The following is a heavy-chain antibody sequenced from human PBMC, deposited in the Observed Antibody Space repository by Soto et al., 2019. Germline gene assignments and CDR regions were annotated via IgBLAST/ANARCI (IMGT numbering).Heavy chain of an antibody. CDR2: ISSSSSTI. J-gene: IGHJ4*02. D-gene: IGHD6-13*01. CDR3: ASEASSWYPAGYLGNLDY. V-gene: IGHV3-48*01. Sequence: GGSLRLSCAASGFTFSSYSMNWVRQAPGKGLEWVSYISSSSSTIYYADSVKGRFTIFRDNAKNSMYLQMNSLRAEDTAVYYCASEASSWYPAGYLGNLDYWGQGTLVTVSS. CDR1: GFTFSSYS.